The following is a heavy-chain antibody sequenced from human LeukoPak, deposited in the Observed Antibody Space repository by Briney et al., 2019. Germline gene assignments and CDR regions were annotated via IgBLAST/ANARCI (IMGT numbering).Heavy chain of an antibody. J-gene: IGHJ4*02. V-gene: IGHV3-23*01. CDR2: MTGGGAT. Sequence: GGSLRLSCAGSGFSFSKYAASWVRQAPGKGLEWVSGMTGGGATYHADSVEGRFVISRDNSKNTVYLQMNSLRVEDTALYFCAKDQNTVATAPFDYWGLGTLVTVSS. D-gene: IGHD4-17*01. CDR3: AKDQNTVATAPFDY. CDR1: GFSFSKYA.